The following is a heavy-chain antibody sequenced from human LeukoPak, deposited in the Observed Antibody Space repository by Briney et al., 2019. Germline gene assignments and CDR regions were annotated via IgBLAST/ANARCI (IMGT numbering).Heavy chain of an antibody. CDR3: ARESGEAFDI. V-gene: IGHV3-21*01. CDR2: IGSSSTSI. D-gene: IGHD7-27*01. CDR1: GITFTGHS. J-gene: IGHJ3*02. Sequence: GSLRLSCSASGITFTGHSMNWVRQAPGKGLEWVSAIGSSSTSIYYADSVKGRLTVSRDNAKNSLYLQMNSLRAEDTALYYCARESGEAFDIWGQGTMVTVSS.